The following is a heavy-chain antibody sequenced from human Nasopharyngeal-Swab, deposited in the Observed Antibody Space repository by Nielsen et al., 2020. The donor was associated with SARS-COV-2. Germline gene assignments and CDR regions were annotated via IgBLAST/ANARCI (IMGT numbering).Heavy chain of an antibody. J-gene: IGHJ6*02. Sequence: LKISCAASGFTFSSYWMSWVRQAPGKGLEWVANIKQDGSEKYYVDSVKGRFTISRDNAKNSLYLQMNSLRAEDTAVYYCAREFGYSGYDKRYYYYGMDVWGQGTTVTVSS. CDR2: IKQDGSEK. V-gene: IGHV3-7*01. D-gene: IGHD5-12*01. CDR1: GFTFSSYW. CDR3: AREFGYSGYDKRYYYYGMDV.